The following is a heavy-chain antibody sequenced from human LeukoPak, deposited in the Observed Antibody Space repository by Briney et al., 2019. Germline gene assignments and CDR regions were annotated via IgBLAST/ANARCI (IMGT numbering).Heavy chain of an antibody. V-gene: IGHV1-8*01. J-gene: IGHJ4*02. Sequence: ASVKVSCKASGYTFTSYDINWVRQATGQGLEWMGWMNPNSGNTGYAQKFQGRVTMTRNTSISTAYMELSSLRSEDTAVYYCARGPLYYYGSGSYYTYYFDYWGQGTLVTVSS. CDR1: GYTFTSYD. D-gene: IGHD3-10*01. CDR2: MNPNSGNT. CDR3: ARGPLYYYGSGSYYTYYFDY.